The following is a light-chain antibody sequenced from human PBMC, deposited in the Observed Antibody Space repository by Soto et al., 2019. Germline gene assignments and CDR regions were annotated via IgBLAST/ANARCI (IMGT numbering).Light chain of an antibody. J-gene: IGLJ2*01. CDR3: AAWDDSLNGVV. Sequence: QSVLTQPPSASGTPGQRVTISCSGSISNIGSNTVNWYQQLPGTAPKLLIYSNNQRPSGVPDRFSGSKSGTSASLAISGLQSGDEADYYCAAWDDSLNGVVVGGGTKLTVL. V-gene: IGLV1-44*01. CDR1: ISNIGSNT. CDR2: SNN.